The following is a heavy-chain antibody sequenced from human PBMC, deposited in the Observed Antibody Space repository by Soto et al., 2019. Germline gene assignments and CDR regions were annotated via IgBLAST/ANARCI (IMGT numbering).Heavy chain of an antibody. D-gene: IGHD3-3*01. J-gene: IGHJ4*02. Sequence: EVQLVESGGGLVKPGGSLRLSCAASGFTFSNAWMNWVRQAPGKGLEWVGRIKSKTDGGTTDYAAPVKGRFTISRDDSKNTLYLQMSSLKTEDTAVYYCTTDPVLRFLEWPRPFDYWGQGTLVTVSS. CDR2: IKSKTDGGTT. V-gene: IGHV3-15*07. CDR3: TTDPVLRFLEWPRPFDY. CDR1: GFTFSNAW.